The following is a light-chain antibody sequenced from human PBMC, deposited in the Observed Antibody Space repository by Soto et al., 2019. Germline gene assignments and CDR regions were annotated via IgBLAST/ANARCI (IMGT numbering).Light chain of an antibody. J-gene: IGKJ2*01. V-gene: IGKV3-15*01. CDR3: QHYSGWPPV. CDR1: QSVSSN. Sequence: EIVMTQSPVTLSVSPGERATLSYRASQSVSSNVAWYQQKPGQAPRLLIYQTSARATGIPARFSGSGSGTDFTLTISNLQSEDFALYYCQHYSGWPPVFGQGTKVEIK. CDR2: QTS.